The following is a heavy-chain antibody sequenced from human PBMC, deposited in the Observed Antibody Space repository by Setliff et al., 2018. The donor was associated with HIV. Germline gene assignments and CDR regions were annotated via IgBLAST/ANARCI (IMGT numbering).Heavy chain of an antibody. V-gene: IGHV5-51*01. Sequence: PGESLKISCKTSGYDFATYWIGWVRQMPGKGLEWMGVLYPSDSDAIYSPTFQGRVTISADKATNTAYLQWASLKSSDTAIYYCVRPLVIAFDTPDIWGQGTMVTVSS. CDR2: LYPSDSDA. CDR3: VRPLVIAFDTPDI. CDR1: GYDFATYW. J-gene: IGHJ3*02. D-gene: IGHD3-9*01.